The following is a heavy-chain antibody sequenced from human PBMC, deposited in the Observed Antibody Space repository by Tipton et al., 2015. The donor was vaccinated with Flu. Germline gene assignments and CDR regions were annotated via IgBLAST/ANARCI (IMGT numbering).Heavy chain of an antibody. D-gene: IGHD6-25*01. J-gene: IGHJ4*02. CDR1: GFIFSDYE. CDR2: ITSSGTKN. Sequence: SLRLSCVTSGFIFSDYEMNRVRQAPTKGLEWISYITSSGTKNYYADSVEGRFTISRDNAKNLLYLQMNNLRVDDTATYYCAAAGFDYWGPGTLVTVSS. CDR3: AAAGFDY. V-gene: IGHV3-48*03.